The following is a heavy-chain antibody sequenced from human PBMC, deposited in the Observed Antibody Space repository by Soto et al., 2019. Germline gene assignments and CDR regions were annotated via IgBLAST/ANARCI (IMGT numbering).Heavy chain of an antibody. CDR1: GGSFSGYY. Sequence: SETLSLTCAVYGGSFSGYYWSWIRQPPGKGLEWIGEINHSGSTNYNPSLKSRVTISVDTSKNQFSLKLSSVTAADTAVYYCARGLYYYYGMDVWGQGTTVTVSS. CDR2: INHSGST. J-gene: IGHJ6*02. CDR3: ARGLYYYYGMDV. V-gene: IGHV4-34*01.